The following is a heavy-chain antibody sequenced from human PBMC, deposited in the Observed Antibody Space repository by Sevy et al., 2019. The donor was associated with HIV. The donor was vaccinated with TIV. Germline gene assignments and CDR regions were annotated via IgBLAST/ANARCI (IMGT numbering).Heavy chain of an antibody. D-gene: IGHD2-21*01. CDR3: ARELWPGDY. V-gene: IGHV3-7*01. CDR2: VDQDGSQK. Sequence: GGSLRLSCAASGFTFSDYFMGWVLQAPGKGLEWVANVDQDGSQKYYVGSVRGRFTISRDNAKNSVYLQMNRLRLDDTAVYYCARELWPGDYWGQGTLVTVSS. J-gene: IGHJ4*02. CDR1: GFTFSDYF.